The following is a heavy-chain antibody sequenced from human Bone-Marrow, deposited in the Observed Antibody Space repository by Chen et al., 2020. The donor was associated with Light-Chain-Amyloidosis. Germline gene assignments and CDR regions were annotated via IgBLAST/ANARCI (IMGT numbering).Heavy chain of an antibody. CDR1: GFTFSSYA. CDR3: AKDISYDDILPGYPADAFDI. CDR2: ISGSGGSR. Sequence: SLVQPGGSLRLSCAASGFTFSSYAMSWVRQAPGKGLEWVSAISGSGGSRYYGDSVKGRLTISRDNSKNALFLQMNSLRAEDTAVYYCAKDISYDDILPGYPADAFDIWGQGTMVTVSS. J-gene: IGHJ3*02. V-gene: IGHV3-23*01. D-gene: IGHD3-9*01.